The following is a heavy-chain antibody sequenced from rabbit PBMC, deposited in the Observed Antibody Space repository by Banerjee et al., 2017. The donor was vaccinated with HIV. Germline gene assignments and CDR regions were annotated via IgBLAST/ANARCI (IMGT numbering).Heavy chain of an antibody. CDR2: IRAGGSGNT. Sequence: QSLEESGGDLVKPGASLTLTCTASGFSFSSSYYMCWVRQAPGKGLEWITCIRAGGSGNTYYANWAKGRFTITKTSSTTVTLQMTSLTAADTATYFCARDLAGAIGWNFYLWGPGTLVTVS. D-gene: IGHD4-1*01. CDR1: GFSFSSSYY. V-gene: IGHV1S40*01. J-gene: IGHJ4*01. CDR3: ARDLAGAIGWNFYL.